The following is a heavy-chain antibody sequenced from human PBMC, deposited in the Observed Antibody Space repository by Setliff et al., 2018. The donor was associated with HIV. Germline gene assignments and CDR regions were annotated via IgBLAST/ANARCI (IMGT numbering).Heavy chain of an antibody. CDR3: ARDHIAAPGMGFDP. J-gene: IGHJ5*02. CDR1: GGSISSHY. D-gene: IGHD6-13*01. CDR2: IYYSGSP. Sequence: SETLSLTCTVSGGSISSHYWSWIRQPPGKGLEWIGYIYYSGSPNYNPSLKSRVTISVDTSRNQFSLNLASVTAADTAVYYCARDHIAAPGMGFDPWGRGTLVTVSS. V-gene: IGHV4-59*11.